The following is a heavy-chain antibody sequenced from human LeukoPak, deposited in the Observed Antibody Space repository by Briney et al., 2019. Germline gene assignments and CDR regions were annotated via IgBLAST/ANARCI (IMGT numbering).Heavy chain of an antibody. Sequence: GGSLRLSCAASGFTFSSHAMSWVRQAPGKGLEWVSGVSGSGGSTYYADSVKGRFTVSRDNSKNTLYLQMNSLRAEDTAVYYCATAYYYDSRGYDPVDYWGQGTLVTVSS. CDR2: VSGSGGST. J-gene: IGHJ4*02. D-gene: IGHD3-22*01. CDR1: GFTFSSHA. V-gene: IGHV3-23*01. CDR3: ATAYYYDSRGYDPVDY.